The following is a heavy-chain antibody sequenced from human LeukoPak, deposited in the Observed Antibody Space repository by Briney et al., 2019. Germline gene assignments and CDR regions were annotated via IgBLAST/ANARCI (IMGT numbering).Heavy chain of an antibody. CDR3: ARMGDEWYWFDP. Sequence: ASVKVSCKASGGTFSSYAISWVRQAPGQGLEWMGWINAGNGNTKYSQKFQGRVTITRDTSASTAYMELSSLRSEDTAVYYCARMGDEWYWFDPWGQGTLVTVSS. D-gene: IGHD3-16*01. CDR1: GGTFSSYA. V-gene: IGHV1-3*01. CDR2: INAGNGNT. J-gene: IGHJ5*02.